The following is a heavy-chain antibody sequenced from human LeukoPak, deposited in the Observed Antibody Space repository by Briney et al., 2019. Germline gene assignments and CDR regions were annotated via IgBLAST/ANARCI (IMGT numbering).Heavy chain of an antibody. Sequence: QAGGSLRLSCAASGLTVSSNYMTWVRQAPGKGLEWVSVMYNDGSTNYADSVKGRFTISRDNSKNTLYLQMNSLRAEDTAVYFCARVAYYRVTADQITDAFDVWGHGTVVTVSS. V-gene: IGHV3-53*01. CDR2: MYNDGST. CDR3: ARVAYYRVTADQITDAFDV. CDR1: GLTVSSNY. D-gene: IGHD2-21*02. J-gene: IGHJ3*01.